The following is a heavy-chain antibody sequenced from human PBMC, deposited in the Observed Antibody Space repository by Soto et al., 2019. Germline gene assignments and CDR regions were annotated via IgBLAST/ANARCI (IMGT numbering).Heavy chain of an antibody. V-gene: IGHV4-59*08. D-gene: IGHD6-19*01. Sequence: QVQLQESGPGLVRPSETLSLTCTVSSDSISSYYWIWIRQSPGKGLECIGYTDYSGNTNYNPSLKSRVTISGDTSKNHFSLGLSSVTAADTAVYYCARAVGDPLYYLDYWGQGTLGTVSS. CDR1: SDSISSYY. J-gene: IGHJ4*02. CDR2: TDYSGNT. CDR3: ARAVGDPLYYLDY.